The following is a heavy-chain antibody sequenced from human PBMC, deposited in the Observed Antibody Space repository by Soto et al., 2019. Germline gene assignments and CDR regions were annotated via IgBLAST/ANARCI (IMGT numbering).Heavy chain of an antibody. CDR3: AKGNQDVVVVPAADVVDY. D-gene: IGHD2-2*01. Sequence: EVQLLESGGCLVQPGGSLRLSCAASGFTFSSYAMSWVRQAPGKWLEGVAAISGSGGNTNYAGSVKCRFPISRDNSKNTMYRQMKSLSAEDTAVYYCAKGNQDVVVVPAADVVDYWGQGTLVTVSS. V-gene: IGHV3-23*01. CDR1: GFTFSSYA. CDR2: ISGSGGNT. J-gene: IGHJ4*02.